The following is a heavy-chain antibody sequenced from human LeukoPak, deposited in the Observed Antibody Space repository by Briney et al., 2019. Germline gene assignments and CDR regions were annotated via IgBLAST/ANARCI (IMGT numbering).Heavy chain of an antibody. J-gene: IGHJ6*02. D-gene: IGHD6-13*01. Sequence: GGSLRLSCAASGFTFSSYWMSWVRQAPGKGLEWVANIKEDGSEKNYVDSVKGRFTISRDNAVNSVYLQMNSLRAEDTAVYYCARWLRGIADEDGVDVWGQGTTVTVSS. V-gene: IGHV3-7*03. CDR1: GFTFSSYW. CDR3: ARWLRGIADEDGVDV. CDR2: IKEDGSEK.